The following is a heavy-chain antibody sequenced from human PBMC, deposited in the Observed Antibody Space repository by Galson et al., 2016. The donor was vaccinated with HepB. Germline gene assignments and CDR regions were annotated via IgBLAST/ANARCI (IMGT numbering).Heavy chain of an antibody. CDR3: ARELVEVRGIRQHSKYYYSAMDV. CDR1: GYTFTRFY. D-gene: IGHD3-10*01. Sequence: SVKVSCKASGYTFTRFYMHWVRQAPGQGLEWMGIINPSGGSTNYAQKFQGRVTMTRDTSTSTVYMEVSSLRSEDTAVYYCARELVEVRGIRQHSKYYYSAMDVWGQGTTVTVSS. V-gene: IGHV1-46*01. CDR2: INPSGGST. J-gene: IGHJ6*02.